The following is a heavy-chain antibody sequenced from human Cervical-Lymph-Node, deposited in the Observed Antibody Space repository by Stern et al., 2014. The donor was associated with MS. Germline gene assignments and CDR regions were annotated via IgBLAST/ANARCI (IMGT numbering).Heavy chain of an antibody. CDR2: ILTGGTS. CDR3: ARGRNGFGYDS. Sequence: QVQLKDSGPGLVKPSPTLSLTCTVYGGPISSGTYYWSWIRQPAGKGLAWIGRILTGGTSVYTSALKSRVPISVDMPKNQSPLRLPHVTAADTAVYYCARGRNGFGYDSWGQGTLATVSP. J-gene: IGHJ4*02. D-gene: IGHD2-15*01. CDR1: GGPISSGTYY. V-gene: IGHV4-61*02.